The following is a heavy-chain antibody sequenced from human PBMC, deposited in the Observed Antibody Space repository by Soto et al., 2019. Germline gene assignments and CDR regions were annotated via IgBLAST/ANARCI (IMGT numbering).Heavy chain of an antibody. Sequence: SETLSLTCAVSGGSISSYYWSWIRQPPGKGLEWIGYIYYSGSTNYNPSLKSRVTISVDTSKNQFSLKPSSVTAADTAVYYCARDSNDFWSGYGDYYYYGMDVWGQGTTVTVSS. J-gene: IGHJ6*02. CDR3: ARDSNDFWSGYGDYYYYGMDV. V-gene: IGHV4-59*01. CDR1: GGSISSYY. D-gene: IGHD3-3*01. CDR2: IYYSGST.